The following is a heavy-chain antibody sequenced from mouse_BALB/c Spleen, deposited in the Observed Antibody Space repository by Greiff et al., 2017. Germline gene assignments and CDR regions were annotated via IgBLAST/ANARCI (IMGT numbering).Heavy chain of an antibody. CDR1: GYTFTSYV. J-gene: IGHJ3*01. CDR2: INPYNDGT. Sequence: EVKLMESGPELVKPGASVKMSCKASGYTFTSYVMHWVKQKPGQGLEWIGYINPYNDGTKYNEKFKGKATLTSDKSSSTAYMELSSLTSEDSAVYYCARLAFAYWGQGTLVTVSA. V-gene: IGHV1-14*01. CDR3: ARLAFAY.